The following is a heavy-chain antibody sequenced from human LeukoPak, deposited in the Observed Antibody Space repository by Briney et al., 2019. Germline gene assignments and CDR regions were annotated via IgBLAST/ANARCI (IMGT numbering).Heavy chain of an antibody. J-gene: IGHJ3*02. CDR2: IKQDGSEK. CDR3: ARVGSGKTYPNDAFDI. Sequence: GGSLRLSCAASGFTFSSYWMSWVRQAPGKGLEWVANIKQDGSEKYYVDSVKGRFTISRDNAKNSLYLQMNSLRAEDTAVYYCARVGSGKTYPNDAFDIWGQGTMVTVSS. D-gene: IGHD3-10*01. V-gene: IGHV3-7*01. CDR1: GFTFSSYW.